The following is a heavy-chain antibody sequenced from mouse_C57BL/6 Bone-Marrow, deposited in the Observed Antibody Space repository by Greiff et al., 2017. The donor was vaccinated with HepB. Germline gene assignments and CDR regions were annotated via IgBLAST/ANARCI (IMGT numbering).Heavy chain of an antibody. CDR3: TTWDGTGT. J-gene: IGHJ2*01. CDR2: IDPENGDT. CDR1: GFNFTDDY. Sequence: VQLKESGAELVRPGASVKLSCTASGFNFTDDYMHWVKQRPEQGLEWIGWIDPENGDTEYASKFLGKATITADTSSNTAYLQLSSLTSEDTAVYYCTTWDGTGTWGQGTTLTVSS. D-gene: IGHD4-1*01. V-gene: IGHV14-4*01.